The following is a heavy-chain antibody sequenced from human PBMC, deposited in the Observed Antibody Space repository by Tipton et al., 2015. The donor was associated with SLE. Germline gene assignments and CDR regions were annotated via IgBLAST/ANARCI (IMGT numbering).Heavy chain of an antibody. Sequence: TLSLTCTVSGGSISSSSYYWSWIRQPPGKGLEWIGEINHSGSTNYNPSLKSRVTISVDTSKNQFSLKLSSVTAADTAVYYCARGLSNYYDSRVNRGRYFDYWGQGTLVTVSS. CDR3: ARGLSNYYDSRVNRGRYFDY. J-gene: IGHJ4*02. CDR1: GGSISSSSYY. V-gene: IGHV4-39*07. CDR2: INHSGST. D-gene: IGHD3-22*01.